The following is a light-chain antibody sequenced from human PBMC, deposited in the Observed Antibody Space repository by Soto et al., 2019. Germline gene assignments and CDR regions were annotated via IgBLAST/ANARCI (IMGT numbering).Light chain of an antibody. V-gene: IGKV1-5*03. CDR2: KAS. CDR3: QHYNSYSEA. Sequence: DIQMTQSPSMLSASVGDRVTITCRASQSIGYWLAWYQQKPGNAPKLLIYKASTLKSGVPSRFSGSGSGTEFTLTISSLQPDDFATYYCQHYNSYSEAFGQGTTVDIK. J-gene: IGKJ1*01. CDR1: QSIGYW.